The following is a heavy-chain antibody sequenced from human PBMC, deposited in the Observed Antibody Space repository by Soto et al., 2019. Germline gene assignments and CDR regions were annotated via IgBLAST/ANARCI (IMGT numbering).Heavy chain of an antibody. D-gene: IGHD2-8*02. Sequence: SETLSLTCTVSGGSISSSSYFWGWIRQPPGKGLELIGSIYYSGSTYYNPSLKSRVTISVDTSKNQFSLKLSSVTAADTAVYYCARVILDYYYGMDVWGQGTTVTVSS. CDR3: ARVILDYYYGMDV. CDR1: GGSISSSSYF. CDR2: IYYSGST. V-gene: IGHV4-39*01. J-gene: IGHJ6*02.